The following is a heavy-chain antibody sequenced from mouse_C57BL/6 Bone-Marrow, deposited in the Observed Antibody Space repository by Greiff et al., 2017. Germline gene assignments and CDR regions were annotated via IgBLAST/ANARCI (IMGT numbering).Heavy chain of an antibody. J-gene: IGHJ4*01. CDR2: INYDGSST. CDR1: GFTFSDYY. V-gene: IGHV5-16*01. Sequence: EVQLEESEGGLVQPGSSMKLSCTASGFTFSDYYMAWVRQVPEKGLEWVANINYDGSSTYYLDTLKSRFIISRDNAKNILYLQMSSLKSEDTATYDCARVRYYGSRDYYAMDYWGQGTSVTVSS. CDR3: ARVRYYGSRDYYAMDY. D-gene: IGHD1-1*01.